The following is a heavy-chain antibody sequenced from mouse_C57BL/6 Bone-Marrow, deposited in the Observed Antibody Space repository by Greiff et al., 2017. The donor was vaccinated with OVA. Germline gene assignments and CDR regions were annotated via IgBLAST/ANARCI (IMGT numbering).Heavy chain of an antibody. Sequence: EVKVEESGGGLVKPGGSLKLSCAASGFTFSDYGMHWVRQAPEKGLEWVAYISSGSSTIYYADTVKGRFTISRDNSKNTLFLQMTSLRSEDTAMDDCARYYYGYDAYFDVWGTGTTVTVSS. CDR1: GFTFSDYG. CDR3: ARYYYGYDAYFDV. J-gene: IGHJ1*03. CDR2: ISSGSSTI. D-gene: IGHD2-2*01. V-gene: IGHV5-17*01.